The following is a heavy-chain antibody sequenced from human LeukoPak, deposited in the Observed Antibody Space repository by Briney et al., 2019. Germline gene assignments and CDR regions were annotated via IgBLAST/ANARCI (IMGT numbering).Heavy chain of an antibody. CDR3: ARHDNRGYYSLHY. D-gene: IGHD3-22*01. V-gene: IGHV4-61*08. CDR1: GGSISSGGYY. Sequence: SQTLSLTCTVSGGSISSGGYYWSWIRQPPGKGLEWIGFGHYTGSSNYNPSLKSRVTTSVDTSKSQFSLKLISVTAADTAVYYCARHDNRGYYSLHYWGQGALVTVSS. CDR2: GHYTGSS. J-gene: IGHJ4*02.